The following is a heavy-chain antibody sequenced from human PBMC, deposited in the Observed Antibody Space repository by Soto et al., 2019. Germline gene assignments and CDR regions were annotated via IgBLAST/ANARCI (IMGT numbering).Heavy chain of an antibody. J-gene: IGHJ4*02. Sequence: QVQLVESGGGVVQPGRSLRLSCAASGFTFSSYGMHWVRQAPGKGLEWVAVISHDGSNKYYADSVRGRFTISRDNSKNTLYLQMNRLRAEDTAVYYCAKKWLLWGQGTLVTVSS. V-gene: IGHV3-30*18. CDR3: AKKWLL. CDR2: ISHDGSNK. CDR1: GFTFSSYG. D-gene: IGHD5-18*01.